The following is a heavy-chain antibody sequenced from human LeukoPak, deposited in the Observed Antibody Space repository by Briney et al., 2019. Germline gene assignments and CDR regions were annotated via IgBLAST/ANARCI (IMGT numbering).Heavy chain of an antibody. J-gene: IGHJ5*02. Sequence: SETLSLTCTVSGGSISSYYWSWIRQPPGKGLEWIGYIYYSGSTNYNPSLKSRVTISVDTSKNQFSLKLSSVTAADTAVYYCATRWVDKYYYGSGSYQYNWFDPWGQGTLVTVSS. CDR1: GGSISSYY. CDR3: ATRWVDKYYYGSGSYQYNWFDP. D-gene: IGHD3-10*01. CDR2: IYYSGST. V-gene: IGHV4-59*01.